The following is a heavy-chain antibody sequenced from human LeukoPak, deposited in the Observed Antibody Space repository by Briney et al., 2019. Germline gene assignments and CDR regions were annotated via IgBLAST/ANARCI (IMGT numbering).Heavy chain of an antibody. J-gene: IGHJ4*02. CDR1: GYTFTDYY. D-gene: IGHD6-6*01. CDR3: ARVGQYSSSSGFDY. CDR2: INPNSGGT. V-gene: IGHV1-2*02. Sequence: ASVKVSCKASGYTFTDYYMHWVRQAPGQGLEWMGWINPNSGGTNYAQKFQGRVTMTRDTSISTAYMELSRLRSDDTAVYYCARVGQYSSSSGFDYWGQGTLVTVSS.